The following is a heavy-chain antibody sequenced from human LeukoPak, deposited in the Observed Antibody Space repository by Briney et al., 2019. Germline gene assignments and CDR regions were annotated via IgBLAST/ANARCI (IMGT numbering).Heavy chain of an antibody. CDR2: IRNKANSNAT. CDR3: TRPSIYDY. D-gene: IGHD6-6*01. J-gene: IGHJ4*02. Sequence: PGGSLRLSCAASGFTFSGSAMHWVRQASGKGLEWVGRIRNKANSNATAYAASVKGRFTISRDDSKNTAYLQMNSLKTEDTAVYYCTRPSIYDYWGQGTLVTVSS. CDR1: GFTFSGSA. V-gene: IGHV3-73*01.